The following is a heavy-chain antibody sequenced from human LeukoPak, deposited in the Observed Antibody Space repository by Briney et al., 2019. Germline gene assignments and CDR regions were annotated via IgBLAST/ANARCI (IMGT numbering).Heavy chain of an antibody. J-gene: IGHJ4*02. CDR2: ISSSSSYI. V-gene: IGHV3-11*06. D-gene: IGHD3-22*01. CDR1: GFTFSDYY. Sequence: GGSLRLSCAASGFTFSDYYMSWIRQAPGKGLEWVSYISSSSSYINHADSVKGRFTISRDNAKNSLYLQMNSLRAEDTAVYYCARPSSGYSIDYWGQGTLVTVSS. CDR3: ARPSSGYSIDY.